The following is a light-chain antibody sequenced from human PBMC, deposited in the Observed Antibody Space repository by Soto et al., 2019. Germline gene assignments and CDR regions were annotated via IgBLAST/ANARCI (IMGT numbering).Light chain of an antibody. CDR1: SGHSTYI. J-gene: IGLJ3*02. Sequence: QVVVTQSSSASASLGSSVRLTCTLSSGHSTYIIAWHQQQPGKAPRFLMKVEGSGSYDKGSGVPDRFSGSSSGADRYLTISNLQFEDEADYFCETWDNNTWVFGGGTKVTVL. CDR3: ETWDNNTWV. CDR2: VEGSGSY. V-gene: IGLV4-60*02.